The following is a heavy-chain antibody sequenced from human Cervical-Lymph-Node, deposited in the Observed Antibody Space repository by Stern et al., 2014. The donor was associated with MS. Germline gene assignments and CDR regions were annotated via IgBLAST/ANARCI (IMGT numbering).Heavy chain of an antibody. CDR3: ARRARGGDGHNYPY. CDR2: ISGSGRIM. V-gene: IGHV3-11*01. D-gene: IGHD5-24*01. J-gene: IGHJ4*02. Sequence: MQLVESGGGLVKPGGSLRLSCAASGFIFSDYYMSWIRQAPGMGLEWVSYISGSGRIMYYADSVKGRFTISRDNAKNSLYLHMDSLRAEDTAVYYCARRARGGDGHNYPYWGQGTLVTVSS. CDR1: GFIFSDYY.